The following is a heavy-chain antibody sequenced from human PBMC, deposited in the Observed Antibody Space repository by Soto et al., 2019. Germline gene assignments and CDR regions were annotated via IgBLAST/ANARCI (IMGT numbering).Heavy chain of an antibody. Sequence: GGSLRLSCAASGFFFNGFDMSWVRQAPGMGLEWVSTISANAGNINYAGSVRGRFSISRDSSKNSVDLQMNSLRVEDTAVYFCTKGSIPAVGRVFFESWGQGTLVTVAS. CDR1: GFFFNGFD. V-gene: IGHV3-23*01. CDR3: TKGSIPAVGRVFFES. CDR2: ISANAGNI. D-gene: IGHD6-13*01. J-gene: IGHJ4*02.